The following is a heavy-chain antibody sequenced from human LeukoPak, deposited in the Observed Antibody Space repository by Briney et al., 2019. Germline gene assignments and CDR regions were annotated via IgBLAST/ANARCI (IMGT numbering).Heavy chain of an antibody. D-gene: IGHD4-17*01. Sequence: NTSETLSLTCTVSGGSIRSSYYYWGWIRQPPGKGLEWIGYIYYSGSTYYNPSLKSRVTISVDTSKNQFSLKLSSVTAADTAVYYCARAKANDYGDYVEGKWFDPWGQGTLVTVSS. CDR2: IYYSGST. V-gene: IGHV4-30-4*08. CDR3: ARAKANDYGDYVEGKWFDP. J-gene: IGHJ5*02. CDR1: GGSIRSSYYY.